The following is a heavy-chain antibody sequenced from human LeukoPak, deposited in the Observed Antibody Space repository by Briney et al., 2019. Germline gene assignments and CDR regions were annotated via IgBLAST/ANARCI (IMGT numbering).Heavy chain of an antibody. CDR1: GYTFTGYY. Sequence: GASVKVSCKASGYTFTGYYMHWVRQAPGQGLEWMGGIIPIFGTANYAQKFQGRVTITTDESTSTAYMELSSLRSDDTAVYYCARTYGSYPQFDYWGQGTLVTVSS. CDR3: ARTYGSYPQFDY. V-gene: IGHV1-69*05. D-gene: IGHD1-26*01. CDR2: IIPIFGTA. J-gene: IGHJ4*02.